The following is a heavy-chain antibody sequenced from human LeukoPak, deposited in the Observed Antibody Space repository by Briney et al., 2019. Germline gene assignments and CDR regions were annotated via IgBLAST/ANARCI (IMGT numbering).Heavy chain of an antibody. J-gene: IGHJ4*02. CDR2: IFGSGGSA. CDR3: GKTTTGYSSGQKPAWPVDY. V-gene: IGHV3-23*01. CDR1: GFTFSSYE. Sequence: GGSLRLSCAASGFTFSSYEMNWVRQAPGKGLEWVAGIFGSGGSAHYADSAKGRFTISRDNSKNTVYLQINSLRAEDTAVYHCGKTTTGYSSGQKPAWPVDYWGQGTLVTVSS. D-gene: IGHD6-19*01.